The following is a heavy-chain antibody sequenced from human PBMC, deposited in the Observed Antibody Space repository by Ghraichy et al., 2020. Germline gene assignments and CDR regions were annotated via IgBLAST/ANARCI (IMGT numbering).Heavy chain of an antibody. CDR1: GDSISSDNW. CDR3: AKDAGPGATYFDS. CDR2: IYRTGST. J-gene: IGHJ4*02. Sequence: SETLSLTCTVSGDSISSDNWWTWIRQTPEKGLQWIGEIYRTGSTNYNPSLKGRVTISMDKSNNQFSLTMYSVTAADTAIYSCAKDAGPGATYFDSWGQGALVTVSS. D-gene: IGHD6-25*01. V-gene: IGHV4-4*02.